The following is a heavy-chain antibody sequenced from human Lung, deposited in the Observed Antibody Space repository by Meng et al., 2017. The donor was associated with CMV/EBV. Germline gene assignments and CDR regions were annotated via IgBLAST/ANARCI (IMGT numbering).Heavy chain of an antibody. CDR1: GFTFSSYW. J-gene: IGHJ6*02. CDR2: IKQDGSEK. V-gene: IGHV3-7*01. D-gene: IGHD2-21*01. Sequence: SCAASGFTFSSYWMSWVRQAPGKGLEWVANIKQDGSEKYYVDSVKGRFTISRDNAKNSLYPQMNSLRAEDTAVYYCARDNSIIADYGMDVWGQGXTVTVSS. CDR3: ARDNSIIADYGMDV.